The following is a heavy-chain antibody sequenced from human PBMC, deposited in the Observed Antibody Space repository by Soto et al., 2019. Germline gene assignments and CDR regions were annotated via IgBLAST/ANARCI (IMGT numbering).Heavy chain of an antibody. CDR3: AAIPRGHYYDSSGSPYYYYGMDV. Sequence: GGSLRLSCAASGFTFSSYGMHWVRQAPGKGLEWVAVISYDGSNKYYADSVKGRFTISRDNSKNTLYLQMNSLRAEDTAVYYCAAIPRGHYYDSSGSPYYYYGMDVWGQGTTVTVSS. CDR2: ISYDGSNK. J-gene: IGHJ6*02. V-gene: IGHV3-30*03. CDR1: GFTFSSYG. D-gene: IGHD3-22*01.